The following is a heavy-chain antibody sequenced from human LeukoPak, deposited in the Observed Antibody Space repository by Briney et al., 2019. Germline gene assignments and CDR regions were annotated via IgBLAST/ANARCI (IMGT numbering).Heavy chain of an antibody. V-gene: IGHV3-21*06. J-gene: IGHJ6*03. CDR1: GFTFSTYS. CDR3: ARDFQGSGTYYYYMDV. Sequence: GGSLRLSCAASGFTFSTYSLNWVRQAPGKGLEWVSSISSSSTYIYYADSLKGRFTISRDNAKNSLYLQMNSLRAEDTAVYYCARDFQGSGTYYYYMDVWGKGTTVTISS. CDR2: ISSSSTYI. D-gene: IGHD3-10*01.